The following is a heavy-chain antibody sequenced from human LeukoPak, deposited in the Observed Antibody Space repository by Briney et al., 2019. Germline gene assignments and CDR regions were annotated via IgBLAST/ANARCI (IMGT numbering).Heavy chain of an antibody. CDR2: SNAGNGNT. J-gene: IGHJ3*02. CDR3: ARGVVVAAKWPGFDI. CDR1: GYTFTSYA. D-gene: IGHD2-15*01. Sequence: ASVKVSCKASGYTFTSYAMHWVRQAPGQRLEWMGWSNAGNGNTKYSQEFQGRVTMTRDTSISTAYMELSRLRSDDTAVYYCARGVVVAAKWPGFDIWGQGTVVTVSS. V-gene: IGHV1-3*02.